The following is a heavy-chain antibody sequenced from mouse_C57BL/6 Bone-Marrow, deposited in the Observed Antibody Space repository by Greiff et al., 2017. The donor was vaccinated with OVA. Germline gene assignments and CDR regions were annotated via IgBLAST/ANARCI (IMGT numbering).Heavy chain of an antibody. Sequence: EVQLQQSGAELVKPGASVKLSCTASGFNIKDYYMHWVKQRTEQGLEWIGRIDPEDGETKYAPKFQGKATLTVDKPSSTAYMQLSSLTSEDSAVYYCARWRGNYLPRAMDYWGQGTSVTVSS. CDR1: GFNIKDYY. CDR2: IDPEDGET. V-gene: IGHV14-2*01. J-gene: IGHJ4*01. D-gene: IGHD2-1*01. CDR3: ARWRGNYLPRAMDY.